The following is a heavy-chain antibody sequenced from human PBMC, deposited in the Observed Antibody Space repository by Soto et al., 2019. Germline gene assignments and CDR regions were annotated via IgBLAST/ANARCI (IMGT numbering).Heavy chain of an antibody. D-gene: IGHD3-3*01. J-gene: IGHJ6*02. CDR3: ARDRRSVFGVAPNYYGMDV. V-gene: IGHV1-69*13. CDR2: IIPIFGTA. Sequence: SVKVSCKASGGTFSSYAISWVRQAPGQGLEWMGGIIPIFGTANYAQKFQGRVTITADESTSTAYMELSSLRSEDTAVYYCARDRRSVFGVAPNYYGMDVWGQGTTVTVSS. CDR1: GGTFSSYA.